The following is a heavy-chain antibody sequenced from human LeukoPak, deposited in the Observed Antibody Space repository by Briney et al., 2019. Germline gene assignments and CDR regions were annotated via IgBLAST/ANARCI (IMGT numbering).Heavy chain of an antibody. V-gene: IGHV5-51*01. CDR1: GYTFTSYW. J-gene: IGHJ4*02. CDR3: ARQGGSGSPLGDY. Sequence: GESLKISCKGSGYTFTSYWIGWVRQMPGKGLEWLGMIYPSDSDTRYSPSFQGQVTISADKSISTAYLQWSSLKASDTAVYYCARQGGSGSPLGDYWGQGTLVTVSS. CDR2: IYPSDSDT. D-gene: IGHD3-10*01.